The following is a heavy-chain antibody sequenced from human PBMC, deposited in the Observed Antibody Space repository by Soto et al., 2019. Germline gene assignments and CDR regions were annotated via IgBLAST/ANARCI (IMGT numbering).Heavy chain of an antibody. D-gene: IGHD6-13*01. V-gene: IGHV3-30*18. CDR2: ISYDGSNK. CDR1: GFTFSSYG. Sequence: GGSLRLSCAASGFTFSSYGKHWVRQAPGKGLEWVAVISYDGSNKYYADPVKGRFTISRDNSKNTLYLQMNSLRAEDTAVYYCAKDRYSSPRGWFDPWGQGTLVTVYS. CDR3: AKDRYSSPRGWFDP. J-gene: IGHJ5*02.